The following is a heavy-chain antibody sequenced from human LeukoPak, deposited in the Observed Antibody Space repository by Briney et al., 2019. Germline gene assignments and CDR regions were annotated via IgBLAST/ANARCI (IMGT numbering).Heavy chain of an antibody. CDR3: ARHSGMAAPDC. Sequence: PSETLSLTCTVSGGSISSSGNYWGWIRQPPGKGLEWIGSIYYSGNGYYNPSLKRRVTISIDTSKNQFSLRLSSVTAADTAVYYCARHSGMAAPDCWGQGTLVTVSS. D-gene: IGHD3-10*01. CDR1: GGSISSSGNY. V-gene: IGHV4-39*01. J-gene: IGHJ4*02. CDR2: IYYSGNG.